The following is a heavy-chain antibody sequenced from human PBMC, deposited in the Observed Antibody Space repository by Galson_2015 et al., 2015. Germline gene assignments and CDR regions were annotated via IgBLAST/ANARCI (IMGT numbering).Heavy chain of an antibody. D-gene: IGHD3-16*01. CDR1: GYTFTSYP. CDR2: INTNTGNP. Sequence: SVKVSCKASGYTFTSYPMNWARQAPGQGPEWMGWINTNTGNPTYAQGFTGRFVFSLDTSVGSAYLQITSLKAEDTAVYYCARYLRGGFFDYWGQGTLVTVSS. V-gene: IGHV7-4-1*02. J-gene: IGHJ4*02. CDR3: ARYLRGGFFDY.